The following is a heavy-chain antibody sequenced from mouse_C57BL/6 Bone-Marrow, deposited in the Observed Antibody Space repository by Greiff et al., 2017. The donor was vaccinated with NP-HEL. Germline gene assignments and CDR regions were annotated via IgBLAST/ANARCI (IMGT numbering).Heavy chain of an antibody. CDR2: ISPRDGST. J-gene: IGHJ4*01. CDR1: GYTFTSYD. V-gene: IGHV1-85*01. CDR3: ASPFYYYGSTPYYYAMDY. Sequence: VQLQQSGPELVKPGASVKLSCKASGYTFTSYDINWVKQRPGQGLEWIGWISPRDGSTTSHEKFKGKATLTVDTSSSTAYMELHSLTSEDSAVYFCASPFYYYGSTPYYYAMDYWGQGTSVTVSS. D-gene: IGHD1-1*01.